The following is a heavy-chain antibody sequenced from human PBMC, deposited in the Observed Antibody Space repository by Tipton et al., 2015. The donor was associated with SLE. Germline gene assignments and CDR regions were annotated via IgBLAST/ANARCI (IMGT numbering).Heavy chain of an antibody. V-gene: IGHV4-34*01. CDR3: ARQPAAFDI. J-gene: IGHJ3*02. CDR2: ITHFRTP. CDR1: GGSFSGYS. Sequence: TLSLTCALYGGSFSGYSWSWLRRPPGKGREWIGAITHFRTPNYNPSLNSGVTISLDTSRNQFSLKLSSVTAADTAVYYGARQPAAFDIWGQGTRVAVSS.